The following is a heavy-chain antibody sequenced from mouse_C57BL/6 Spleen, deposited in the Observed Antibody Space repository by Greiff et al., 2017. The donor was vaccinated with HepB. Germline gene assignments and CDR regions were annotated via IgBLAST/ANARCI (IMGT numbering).Heavy chain of an antibody. D-gene: IGHD2-4*01. Sequence: QVQLQQSGPELVKPGASVKISCKASGYAFSSSWMNWVKQRPGKGLEWIGRIYPGDGDINYNGTFKGKATLTADKSSSTAYMQLSSLTSEDSAVYFCARGGLRRGDYFDYWGQGTTLTVSS. J-gene: IGHJ2*01. CDR2: IYPGDGDI. CDR1: GYAFSSSW. V-gene: IGHV1-82*01. CDR3: ARGGLRRGDYFDY.